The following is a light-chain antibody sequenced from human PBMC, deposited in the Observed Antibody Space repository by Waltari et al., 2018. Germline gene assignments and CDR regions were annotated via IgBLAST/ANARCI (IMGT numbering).Light chain of an antibody. V-gene: IGLV1-51*01. CDR1: ISNIGSGY. Sequence: QSVLTQPPSVSATPGQTVTISCTGSISNIGSGYVSWYQQLPGTAPKLLIYYNTERHSGIPDRFSGSKSGTSATLDSSGLQTGDEADYYCGTWDTNLRAGVFGGGTKLTVL. J-gene: IGLJ2*01. CDR3: GTWDTNLRAGV. CDR2: YNT.